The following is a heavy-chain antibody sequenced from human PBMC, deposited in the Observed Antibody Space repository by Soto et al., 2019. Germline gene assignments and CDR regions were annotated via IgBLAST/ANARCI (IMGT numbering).Heavy chain of an antibody. CDR2: IYPGDSDT. D-gene: IGHD3-10*01. Sequence: GESLKISCKGSGYSFTSYWIGWVRQMPGKGLEWMGIIYPGDSDTRYSPSFQGQVTISADKSISTAYLQWSSLKASDTAMYYCASRGQITMGMIYGMDVWDQGTTVTVSS. CDR3: ASRGQITMGMIYGMDV. J-gene: IGHJ6*02. CDR1: GYSFTSYW. V-gene: IGHV5-51*01.